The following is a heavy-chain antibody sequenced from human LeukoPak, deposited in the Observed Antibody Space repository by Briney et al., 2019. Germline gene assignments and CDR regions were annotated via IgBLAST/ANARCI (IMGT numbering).Heavy chain of an antibody. J-gene: IGHJ4*02. Sequence: GASVKVSCKASGYTFTGYYMHWVRQAPGQGLEWMGWINPNSGGTNYAQKFQGWVTMTRDTSISTAYMELSGLRSDDTAVYYCARANHYYDSSGLDYWGQGTLVTVSS. CDR1: GYTFTGYY. V-gene: IGHV1-2*04. CDR2: INPNSGGT. CDR3: ARANHYYDSSGLDY. D-gene: IGHD3-22*01.